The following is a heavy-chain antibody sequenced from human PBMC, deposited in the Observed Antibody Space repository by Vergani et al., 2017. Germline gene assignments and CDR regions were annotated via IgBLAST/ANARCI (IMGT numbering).Heavy chain of an antibody. CDR3: ASKRGACRAAYCHSYDF. V-gene: IGHV4-39*01. Sequence: QVQLQESGPGLVKPSETLSLTCTVSGDSVISTDYHWGWIRQPPGNGLEWIGSMDYSGSTSYNPSLESRIYMSFETHKNQFSLRLTSVTAADTAVYYCASKRGACRAAYCHSYDFWGPGTLVGVSS. CDR1: GDSVISTDYH. J-gene: IGHJ4*02. D-gene: IGHD2-15*01. CDR2: MDYSGST.